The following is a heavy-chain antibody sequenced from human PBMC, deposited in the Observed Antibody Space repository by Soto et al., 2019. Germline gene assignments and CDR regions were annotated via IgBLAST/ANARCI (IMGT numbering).Heavy chain of an antibody. CDR2: INSDESST. CDR3: ARGRGDYGDYGY. Sequence: EVQLVESGGGLVQPGGSLRLSCAASGFTFSRYWMHWVRQAPGKGLVWVSRINSDESSTSYADSVKGRFTISRDNAKNTLFLQMNSLRGEDTAVYYCARGRGDYGDYGYWGQGTLVTVSS. J-gene: IGHJ4*02. D-gene: IGHD4-17*01. V-gene: IGHV3-74*01. CDR1: GFTFSRYW.